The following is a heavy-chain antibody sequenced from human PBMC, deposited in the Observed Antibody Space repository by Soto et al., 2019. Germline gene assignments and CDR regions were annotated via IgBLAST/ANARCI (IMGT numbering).Heavy chain of an antibody. D-gene: IGHD3-3*01. J-gene: IGHJ6*02. CDR2: ISYDGSNK. CDR1: GFTFSSYA. Sequence: GGSLRLSCAASGFTFSSYAMHWVRQAPGKGLEWVAVISYDGSNKYYADSVKGRFTISRDNSKNTLYLQMNSLRAEDTAVYYCARGGFGVATFYYYYYGMDVWGQGTTVTVSS. CDR3: ARGGFGVATFYYYYYGMDV. V-gene: IGHV3-30-3*01.